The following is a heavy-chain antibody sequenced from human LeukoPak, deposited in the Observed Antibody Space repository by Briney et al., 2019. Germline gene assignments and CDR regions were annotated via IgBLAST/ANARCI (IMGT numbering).Heavy chain of an antibody. CDR3: ARDITGSYSVDY. D-gene: IGHD1-26*01. CDR2: VSDDGTRQ. Sequence: GGSLRLSCAASGFIFSSYGMYWVRQSPGKGLEWVAYVSDDGTRQYYADSVKGRLTISRDNSKNTLNLQMNSLRVEDTAVYYCARDITGSYSVDYWGQGALVTVSS. V-gene: IGHV3-30*03. J-gene: IGHJ4*02. CDR1: GFIFSSYG.